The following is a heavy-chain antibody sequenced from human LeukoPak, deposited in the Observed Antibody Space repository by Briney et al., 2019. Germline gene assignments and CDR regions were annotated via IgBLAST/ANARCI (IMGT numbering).Heavy chain of an antibody. J-gene: IGHJ4*02. CDR1: GGSISSYY. Sequence: SETLSLTCTVSGGSISSYYWSWIRQPPGKGLERTGYIYYSGSTNYNPSLKSRVTISVDTSKNQFSLKLSSVTAADTAVYYCAREAALDWGRTFDYWGQGTLVTVSS. V-gene: IGHV4-59*01. D-gene: IGHD7-27*01. CDR3: AREAALDWGRTFDY. CDR2: IYYSGST.